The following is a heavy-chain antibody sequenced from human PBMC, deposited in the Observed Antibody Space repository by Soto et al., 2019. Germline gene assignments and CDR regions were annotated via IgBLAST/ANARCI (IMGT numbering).Heavy chain of an antibody. CDR3: ARGVKYGAYSRWFDP. CDR2: MNPNSGNT. J-gene: IGHJ5*02. CDR1: GNTFTSYD. D-gene: IGHD4-17*01. Sequence: GASVKVSCKASGNTFTSYDINWVRQATGQGLEYLGWMNPNSGNTAYVQKFQGRVTMTWDTSITTAYMELSSLRSEDTAVYFCARGVKYGAYSRWFDPWGQGTLVTVSS. V-gene: IGHV1-8*01.